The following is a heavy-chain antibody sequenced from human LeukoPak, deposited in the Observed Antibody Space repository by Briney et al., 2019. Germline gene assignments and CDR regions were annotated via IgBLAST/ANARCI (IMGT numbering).Heavy chain of an antibody. D-gene: IGHD3-22*01. CDR1: GGSISSRSYY. CDR3: TREVSGSQDY. J-gene: IGHJ4*02. Sequence: SETLSLTCTVSGGSISSRSYYWGWIRQPPGKGLVWIGSFYYSGSTYYNPSLKSRVTVSVDTSKNQFSLNLTSVTAADTAVYYCTREVSGSQDYWGQGTLVTVSS. V-gene: IGHV4-39*07. CDR2: FYYSGST.